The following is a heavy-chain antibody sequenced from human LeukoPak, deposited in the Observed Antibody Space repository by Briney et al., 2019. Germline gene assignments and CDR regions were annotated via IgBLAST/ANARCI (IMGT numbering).Heavy chain of an antibody. Sequence: TPGGSLRLSCAASGFPLSNFRMNSVPQAPAKGLEWVSCISSSSTYIYYAVSVKGRFTISRDNAKNSLSLQMNSLRAEDTAVYYCARDSGSNGLYYYMGVWGKGTTVTVSS. CDR1: GFPLSNFR. J-gene: IGHJ6*03. D-gene: IGHD1-1*01. CDR3: ARDSGSNGLYYYMGV. CDR2: ISSSSTYI. V-gene: IGHV3-21*01.